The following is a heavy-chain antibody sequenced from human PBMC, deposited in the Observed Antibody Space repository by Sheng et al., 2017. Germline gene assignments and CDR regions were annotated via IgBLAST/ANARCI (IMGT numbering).Heavy chain of an antibody. Sequence: EVQLVESGGGLVQPGRSLRLSCAASGFTFDEYAMHWVRQAPGKGLEWVSGISWNSGSIGYGDSVKGRFTISRDNAKNSLHMQMNSLRAEDMALYYCVKDRDSSGLDGFDIWGQGTMVTVSS. CDR3: VKDRDSSGLDGFDI. CDR2: ISWNSGSI. CDR1: GFTFDEYA. V-gene: IGHV3-9*03. D-gene: IGHD6-19*01. J-gene: IGHJ3*02.